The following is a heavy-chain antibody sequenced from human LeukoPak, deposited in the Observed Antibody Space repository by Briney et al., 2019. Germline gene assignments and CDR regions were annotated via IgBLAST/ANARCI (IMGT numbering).Heavy chain of an antibody. V-gene: IGHV3-74*01. CDR3: ARGRPGVGIEY. D-gene: IGHD3-10*01. Sequence: PGGSLRLSCAASGFSFSSYWMHWVRQAPGKGLVWVSRINSDGSSTSYADSVKGRFTISRDNAKNTLYLQMNSLRDEDTAVYYCARGRPGVGIEYWGQGTLVTVSS. CDR2: INSDGSST. CDR1: GFSFSSYW. J-gene: IGHJ4*02.